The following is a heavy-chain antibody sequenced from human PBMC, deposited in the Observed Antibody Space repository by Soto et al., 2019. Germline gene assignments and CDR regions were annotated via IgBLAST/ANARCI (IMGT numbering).Heavy chain of an antibody. CDR3: AREDCSGGSCYPEYFQH. J-gene: IGHJ1*01. D-gene: IGHD2-15*01. V-gene: IGHV1-69*04. CDR1: GGTFSSYT. CDR2: IIPILGIA. Sequence: SVKVSCKASGGTFSSYTISWVRQAPGQGLGWMGRIIPILGIANYAQKFQGRVTITADKSTSTAYMELSSLRSEDTAVYYCAREDCSGGSCYPEYFQHWGQGTLVTVSS.